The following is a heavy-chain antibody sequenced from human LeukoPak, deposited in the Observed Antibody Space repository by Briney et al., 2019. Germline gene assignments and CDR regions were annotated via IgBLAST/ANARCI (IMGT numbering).Heavy chain of an antibody. CDR2: ISYDGSNK. CDR1: GFTFSSYA. Sequence: PGGSLRLSCAASGFTFSSYAMHWVRQAPGKGLEWVAVISYDGSNKYYADSVKGRFTISRDNSKNTLYLQMNSLRAEDTAVYYCARDLTGSGWYGYFDYWGQGTLVTVSS. CDR3: ARDLTGSGWYGYFDY. D-gene: IGHD6-19*01. V-gene: IGHV3-30-3*01. J-gene: IGHJ4*02.